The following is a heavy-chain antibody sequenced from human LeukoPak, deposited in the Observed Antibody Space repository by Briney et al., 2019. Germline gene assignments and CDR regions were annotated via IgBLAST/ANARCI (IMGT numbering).Heavy chain of an antibody. CDR3: ARQTRAMVRGANFDY. CDR2: IYYSGST. D-gene: IGHD3-10*01. V-gene: IGHV4-39*01. J-gene: IGHJ4*02. CDR1: GVSISSSPYY. Sequence: SETLSLTCIVSGVSISSSPYYWGWIRQPPGKGLDWIGTIYYSGSTYYNPSLKSRVTISVDTSKNQFSLKLSSVTAADTAVYYCARQTRAMVRGANFDYWGQGTLVTVSS.